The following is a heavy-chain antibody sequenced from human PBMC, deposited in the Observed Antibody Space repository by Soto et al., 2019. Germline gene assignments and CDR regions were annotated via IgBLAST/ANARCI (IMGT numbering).Heavy chain of an antibody. V-gene: IGHV3-23*01. D-gene: IGHD2-2*01. CDR2: VSRSGVIT. CDR1: GFTFSNYA. Sequence: GGSLRLSCAASGFTFSNYAMSWFRQAPGKGLEWVSTVSRSGVITHYADSVKGRFTIPRDNSKSTLHLQMNSLRAEDTAIYYCAKAGSCSSTICSNWFDPWGQGTLVTVSS. J-gene: IGHJ5*02. CDR3: AKAGSCSSTICSNWFDP.